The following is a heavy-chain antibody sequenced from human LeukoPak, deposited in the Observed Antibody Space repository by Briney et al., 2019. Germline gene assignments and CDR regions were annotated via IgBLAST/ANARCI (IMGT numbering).Heavy chain of an antibody. CDR2: ISDSCVST. Sequence: TGGPLRLSCAASGFTFSIYASLCVRHAPGKRLEWVSAISDSCVSTFYADSVRARFTISRDNSKNTLYLQMNSLRAEDTAVYYCETYDFWSGYGVGYWGQGTLVTVSS. D-gene: IGHD3-3*01. CDR1: GFTFSIYA. J-gene: IGHJ4*02. V-gene: IGHV3-23*01. CDR3: ETYDFWSGYGVGY.